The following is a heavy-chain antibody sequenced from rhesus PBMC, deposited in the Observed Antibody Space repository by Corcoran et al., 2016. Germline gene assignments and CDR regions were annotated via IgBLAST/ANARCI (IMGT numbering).Heavy chain of an antibody. Sequence: QLQLQESGPGLVKPSETLSVTCAVSGGSISSSYWSWIRQAPGRGLKWIGYIYGIGSSTNYNPSLKNRVTLSVDTSKNQLSLKLSSVTTADTAVYYCARGSIAAAGTHYFDYWGQGVLVTVSS. CDR3: ARGSIAAAGTHYFDY. CDR1: GGSISSSY. V-gene: IGHV4-169*01. D-gene: IGHD6-25*01. CDR2: IYGIGSST. J-gene: IGHJ4*01.